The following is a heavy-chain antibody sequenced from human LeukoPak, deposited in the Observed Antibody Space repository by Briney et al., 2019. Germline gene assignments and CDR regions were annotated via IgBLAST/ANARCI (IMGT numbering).Heavy chain of an antibody. CDR1: GGSISSYY. V-gene: IGHV4-59*01. Sequence: SETLSLTCTVSGGSISSYYWSWIWQPPGKGLEWIGYIYYSGSTNYNPSLKSRVTISVDTSKNQFSLKLSSVTAADTAVYYCARLSSSTRWYFDYWGQGTLVTVSS. CDR3: ARLSSSTRWYFDY. J-gene: IGHJ4*02. CDR2: IYYSGST. D-gene: IGHD6-13*01.